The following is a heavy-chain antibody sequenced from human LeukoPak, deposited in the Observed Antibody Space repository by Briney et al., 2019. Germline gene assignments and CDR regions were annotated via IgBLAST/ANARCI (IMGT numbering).Heavy chain of an antibody. CDR1: GHTLSDFS. Sequence: GASVKVSCKLSGHTLSDFSMHWVRRAPGKGLEWMGGSDPDEGETIYAQRFLGRVTMTEDTATGTAYMELSSLRSEDTAVYYCARGRTTEYYYDSSGYLPTDYWGQGTLVTVSS. J-gene: IGHJ4*02. D-gene: IGHD3-22*01. CDR3: ARGRTTEYYYDSSGYLPTDY. V-gene: IGHV1-24*01. CDR2: SDPDEGET.